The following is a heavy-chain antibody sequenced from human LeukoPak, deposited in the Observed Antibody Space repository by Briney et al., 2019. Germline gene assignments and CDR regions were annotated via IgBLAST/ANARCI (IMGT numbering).Heavy chain of an antibody. CDR2: INHSGST. D-gene: IGHD1-26*01. V-gene: IGHV4-34*01. CDR1: GGSFSGYY. CDR3: ARHGGGATPDDAFDI. J-gene: IGHJ3*02. Sequence: PSETLSLTCAVYGGSFSGYYWSWIRQPPGKGLEWIGEINHSGSTNYNPSLKSRVTISVDTSKNQFSLKLSSVTAADTAVYYCARHGGGATPDDAFDIWGQGTMVTVSS.